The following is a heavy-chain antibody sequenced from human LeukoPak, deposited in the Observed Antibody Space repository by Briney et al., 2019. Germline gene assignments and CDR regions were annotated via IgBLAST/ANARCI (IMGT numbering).Heavy chain of an antibody. J-gene: IGHJ5*02. Sequence: PSETLSLTCAVYGGSFSGYYWSWIRQAPGKGLEWIGEINHSGSTNYNPSLKSRVTISVDTSKNQFSLKLSSVTAADTAVYYCARGPTYYDFWSGYYHWGQGTLVTVSS. D-gene: IGHD3-3*01. CDR3: ARGPTYYDFWSGYYH. CDR2: INHSGST. V-gene: IGHV4-34*01. CDR1: GGSFSGYY.